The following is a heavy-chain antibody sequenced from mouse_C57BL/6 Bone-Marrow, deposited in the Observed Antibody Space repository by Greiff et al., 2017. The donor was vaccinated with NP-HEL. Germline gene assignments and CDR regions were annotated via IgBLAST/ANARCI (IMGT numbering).Heavy chain of an antibody. J-gene: IGHJ2*01. CDR1: GYTFTDYE. CDR3: TRIENPYYYGSYYFDY. CDR2: IDPETGGT. V-gene: IGHV1-15*01. Sequence: QVQLKQSGAELVRPGASVTLSCKASGYTFTDYEMHWVKQTPVHGLEWIGAIDPETGGTAYNQKFKGKAILTADKSSSTAYMELRSLTSEDSAVYYCTRIENPYYYGSYYFDYWGQGTTLTVSS. D-gene: IGHD1-1*01.